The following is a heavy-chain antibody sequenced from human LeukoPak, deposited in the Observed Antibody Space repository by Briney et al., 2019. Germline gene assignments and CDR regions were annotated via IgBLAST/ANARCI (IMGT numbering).Heavy chain of an antibody. J-gene: IGHJ3*02. Sequence: GGSLRLSRAASGFTFSDYYMSCIPHAPGKGLEWVSYISSSGSTIYYTDSVKGRFTISRDNAKNSLYLQMNSVRAEDTAVYYCARVRLEYSSSDDAFDIWGQGTMVTVS. D-gene: IGHD6-6*01. CDR2: ISSSGSTI. CDR1: GFTFSDYY. CDR3: ARVRLEYSSSDDAFDI. V-gene: IGHV3-11*04.